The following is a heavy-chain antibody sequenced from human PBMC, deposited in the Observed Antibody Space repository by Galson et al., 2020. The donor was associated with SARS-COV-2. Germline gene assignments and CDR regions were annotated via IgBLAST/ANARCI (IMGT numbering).Heavy chain of an antibody. CDR1: VYTFTRYY. J-gene: IGHJ3*02. Sequence: ASVKVSCKASVYTFTRYYMHWVRQAPAQGLAWMGWINPNSGGTNYAQQFQGWVTMTRDTSISTAYMELSRLRSDDTAVYYCARDIGIYDSSGYSAFDIWGQGTMVTVSS. V-gene: IGHV1-2*04. CDR2: INPNSGGT. CDR3: ARDIGIYDSSGYSAFDI. D-gene: IGHD3-22*01.